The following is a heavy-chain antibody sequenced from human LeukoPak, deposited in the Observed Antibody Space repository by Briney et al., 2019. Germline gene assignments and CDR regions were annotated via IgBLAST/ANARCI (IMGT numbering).Heavy chain of an antibody. J-gene: IGHJ4*02. Sequence: PGGSLRLSCAASGFTFSSYAMSWVRQAPGKGLEWVSAISGSGGSTYYADSVKGRFTISRDNSKNTLCLQMNSLRAEDTAVYYCAKGYPDDCGGDCFIGSPLDYWGQGTLVTVSS. V-gene: IGHV3-23*01. CDR2: ISGSGGST. D-gene: IGHD2-21*01. CDR1: GFTFSSYA. CDR3: AKGYPDDCGGDCFIGSPLDY.